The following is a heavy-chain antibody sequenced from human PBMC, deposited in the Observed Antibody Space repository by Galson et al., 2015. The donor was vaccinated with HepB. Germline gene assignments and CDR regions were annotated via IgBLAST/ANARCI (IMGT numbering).Heavy chain of an antibody. V-gene: IGHV3-21*05. CDR2: ISSSSSYT. Sequence: SLRLSCAASGFTFSSYSMNWVRQAPGKGLEWVSYISSSSSYTNYADSVKGRFTISRDNAKNSLYLQMNSLRAEDTAVYYCARDGKGSSQLSNDYWGQGTLVTVSS. CDR3: ARDGKGSSQLSNDY. J-gene: IGHJ4*02. D-gene: IGHD6-6*01. CDR1: GFTFSSYS.